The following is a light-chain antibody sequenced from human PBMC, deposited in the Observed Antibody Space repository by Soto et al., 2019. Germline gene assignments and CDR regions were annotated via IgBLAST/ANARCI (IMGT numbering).Light chain of an antibody. J-gene: IGKJ4*01. CDR1: QSVSSN. CDR3: QQYNNWPPLT. CDR2: GAS. V-gene: IGKV3-15*01. Sequence: EIVMTQSPATLSVSPGERVTLSCRASQSVSSNLAWYQQKPGQAPKLLIYGASTRATRIPARFSGSGSGTEFTLTISSLQSEDFAVYYCQQYNNWPPLTFGGGTKVEIK.